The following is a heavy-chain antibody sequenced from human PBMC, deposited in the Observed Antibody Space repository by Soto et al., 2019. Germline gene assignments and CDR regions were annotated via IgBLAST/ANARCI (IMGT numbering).Heavy chain of an antibody. CDR2: IYYSGST. Sequence: SETLSLTCPVSGGSISSGDYYWSWIRQPPGKGLEWIGYIYYSGSTNYNPSLKSRVTISVDTSKNQFSLKLSSVTAADTAVYYCARELFGRSVWFDPWGHGTLVTVSS. J-gene: IGHJ5*02. CDR1: GGSISSGDYY. V-gene: IGHV4-61*08. D-gene: IGHD3-10*01. CDR3: ARELFGRSVWFDP.